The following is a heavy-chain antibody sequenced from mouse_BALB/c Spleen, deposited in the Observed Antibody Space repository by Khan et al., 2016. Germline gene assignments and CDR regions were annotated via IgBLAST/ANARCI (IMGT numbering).Heavy chain of an antibody. CDR1: GFNIKDSY. Sequence: VRLQQSGAELVKPGASVKLSCTASGFNIKDSYMHWVKQRPEQGLEWIGRIDTAHDNTKYDPKFQGKATLTADTSPNTAYLPLSSLTSEDTAVSYWASSTYECDVWCAYWGQGTMVTESA. V-gene: IGHV14-3*02. J-gene: IGHJ3*01. D-gene: IGHD2-4*01. CDR3: ASSTYECDVWCAY. CDR2: IDTAHDNT.